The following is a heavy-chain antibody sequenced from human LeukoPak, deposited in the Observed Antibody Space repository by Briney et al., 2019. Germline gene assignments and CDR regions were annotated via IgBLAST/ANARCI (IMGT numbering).Heavy chain of an antibody. D-gene: IGHD3-22*01. CDR1: GGSFSGYY. J-gene: IGHJ4*02. CDR2: INHSGST. V-gene: IGHV4-34*01. Sequence: SETLSLTCAVYGGSFSGYYWSWIRQPPGKGLEWIGEINHSGSTNYNPSLKSRVTISVDTSKNQFSLKLSSVTAADTAVFYCAREAKNYDGDGYYLDYWGQGILVTVAS. CDR3: AREAKNYDGDGYYLDY.